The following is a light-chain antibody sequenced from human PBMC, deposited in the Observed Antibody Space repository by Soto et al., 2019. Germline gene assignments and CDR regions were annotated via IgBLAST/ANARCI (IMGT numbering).Light chain of an antibody. CDR2: EVN. CDR3: SSYTSSSTL. Sequence: QSVLTQPASVSGSPGQSITISCTGTSSDVGGYNYVSWYQHHPGKAPKVMIYEVNNRPSGVSSRFSGSKSGNTASLTISGLQAEDEADYYCSSYTSSSTLFGGGTKVTVL. CDR1: SSDVGGYNY. J-gene: IGLJ2*01. V-gene: IGLV2-14*01.